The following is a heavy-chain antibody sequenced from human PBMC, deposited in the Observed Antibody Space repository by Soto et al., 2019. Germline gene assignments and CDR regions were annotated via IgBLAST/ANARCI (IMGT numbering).Heavy chain of an antibody. D-gene: IGHD2-2*01. V-gene: IGHV5-51*01. CDR3: ARLTAYCSSTSCYRSYGMDV. CDR1: GYSFTSYW. CDR2: IYPGDSDT. J-gene: IGHJ6*02. Sequence: PGESLKISCKGSGYSFTSYWIGWVRQMPGKGLEWMGIIYPGDSDTRYSPSFQGQVTISADKSISTAYLQWSSLKASDTAMYYCARLTAYCSSTSCYRSYGMDVWGQGTTVTVSS.